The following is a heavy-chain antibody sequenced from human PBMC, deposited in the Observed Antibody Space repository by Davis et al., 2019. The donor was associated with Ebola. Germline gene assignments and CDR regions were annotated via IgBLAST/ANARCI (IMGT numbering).Heavy chain of an antibody. J-gene: IGHJ6*02. Sequence: SETLSLTCTVSGGSISSGGYYWSWIRQHPGKGLEWIGYIYYSGSTYYNPSLKSRVTISVDTSKNQFSLKLSSVTAADTAVYYCAREGPDGVPAAMEGDYPFRGGMDVWGQGTTVTVSS. CDR1: GGSISSGGYY. D-gene: IGHD2-2*01. CDR3: AREGPDGVPAAMEGDYPFRGGMDV. CDR2: IYYSGST. V-gene: IGHV4-31*03.